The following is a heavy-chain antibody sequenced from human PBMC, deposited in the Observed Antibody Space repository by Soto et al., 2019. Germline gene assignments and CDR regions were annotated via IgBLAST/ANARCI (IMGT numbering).Heavy chain of an antibody. CDR3: ARDSVYDFWSGYYRKSSFDY. CDR2: ISGSSSYI. V-gene: IGHV3-21*01. CDR1: GFSFSAYS. J-gene: IGHJ4*02. D-gene: IGHD3-3*01. Sequence: GGSLRLSCVASGFSFSAYSLNWVRQAPGKGPEWVSSISGSSSYIYYADSVKGRFTISRDNAKDSLYLQMNSLRAEDTATYYCARDSVYDFWSGYYRKSSFDYWGQGTLVTVS.